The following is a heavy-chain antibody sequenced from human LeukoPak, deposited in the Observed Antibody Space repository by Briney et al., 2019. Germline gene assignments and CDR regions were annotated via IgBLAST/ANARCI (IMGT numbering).Heavy chain of an antibody. CDR3: AKDYIRGRGYYYDSSGYYYEGY. V-gene: IGHV3-23*01. CDR2: ISGSGGST. Sequence: GGSLRHSCAASGFTFSSYAMSWVRQAPGKGLEWVSAISGSGGSTYYADSVKGRFTISRDNSKNTLYLQMNSLRAEDTAVYYCAKDYIRGRGYYYDSSGYYYEGYWGQGTLVTVSS. J-gene: IGHJ4*02. D-gene: IGHD3-22*01. CDR1: GFTFSSYA.